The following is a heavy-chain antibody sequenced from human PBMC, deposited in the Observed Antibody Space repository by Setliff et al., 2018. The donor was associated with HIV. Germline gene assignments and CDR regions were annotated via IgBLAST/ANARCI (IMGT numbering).Heavy chain of an antibody. J-gene: IGHJ4*02. CDR2: ISGNNGKT. CDR3: AREWRTAMVKYYFDY. D-gene: IGHD5-18*01. Sequence: ASVKVSCKASGYIFTSYGISWVRRAPGQGLEWMGWISGNNGKTNYAQNFQGRVTVTTDTSTSTVYMELRSLRSDDTAVYYCAREWRTAMVKYYFDYWGQGTLVT. V-gene: IGHV1-18*01. CDR1: GYIFTSYG.